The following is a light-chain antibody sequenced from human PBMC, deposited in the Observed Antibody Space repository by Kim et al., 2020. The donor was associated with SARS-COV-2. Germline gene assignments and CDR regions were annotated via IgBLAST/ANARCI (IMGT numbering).Light chain of an antibody. CDR3: QQYNNWPLPCT. J-gene: IGKJ2*02. CDR1: PSCGTN. Sequence: SAGEQAAPPARATPSCGTNLAGSQQTPGQAPRLLLYVTSIRATGIQARFSGSGYGTEFTLTISSLQSEDFAVYYLQQYNNWPLPCTFGQGTRLEI. V-gene: IGKV3-15*01. CDR2: VTS.